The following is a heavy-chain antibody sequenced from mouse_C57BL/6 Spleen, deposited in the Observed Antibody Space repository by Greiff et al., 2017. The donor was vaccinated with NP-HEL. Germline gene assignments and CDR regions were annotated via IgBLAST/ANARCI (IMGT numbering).Heavy chain of an antibody. CDR3: ARPDYYGSSTPYFDY. J-gene: IGHJ2*01. V-gene: IGHV1-55*01. Sequence: QVQLQQPGAELVKPGASVKMSCKASGYTFTSYWITWVKQRPGQGLEWIGDIYPGSGSTNYNEKFKSKATLTVHTSPSTAYMQLSSLTSEDSAVYYWARPDYYGSSTPYFDYWGQGTTLTQSPQ. D-gene: IGHD1-1*01. CDR2: IYPGSGST. CDR1: GYTFTSYW.